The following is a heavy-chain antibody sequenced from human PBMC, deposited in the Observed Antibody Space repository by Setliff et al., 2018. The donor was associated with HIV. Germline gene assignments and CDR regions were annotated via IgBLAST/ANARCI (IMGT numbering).Heavy chain of an antibody. CDR2: IYYSGST. CDR1: GGSISSSSYY. V-gene: IGHV4-39*07. J-gene: IGHJ4*02. Sequence: PSETLSLTCTVSGGSISSSSYYWAWIRQPPGKGLEWIGNIYYSGSTYYNPSLKSRVTISVDTSKNQFSLKLSSVTAADTAVYYCARLIAAEVCFDYWGQGTLVTVSS. D-gene: IGHD6-25*01. CDR3: ARLIAAEVCFDY.